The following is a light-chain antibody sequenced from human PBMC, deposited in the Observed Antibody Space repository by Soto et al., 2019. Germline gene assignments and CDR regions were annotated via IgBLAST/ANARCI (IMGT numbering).Light chain of an antibody. V-gene: IGLV2-14*01. CDR2: EVS. CDR3: SSYTSSSTFVV. CDR1: SSDVGGYNY. J-gene: IGLJ2*01. Sequence: ALTQPASVSGSPGQSITISCTGTSSDVGGYNYVSWYQQHPGKAPKLMIYEVSNRPSGVSNRFSGSKSGNTASLTISGLQAEDEADYYCSSYTSSSTFVVFGGGTKLTVL.